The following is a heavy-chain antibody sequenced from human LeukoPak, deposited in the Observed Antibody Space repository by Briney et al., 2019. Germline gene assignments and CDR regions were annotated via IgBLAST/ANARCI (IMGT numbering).Heavy chain of an antibody. D-gene: IGHD4-11*01. CDR2: IYYSGST. CDR1: GGSISSYY. CDR3: ARSRDENSNYGILNYYYYMDV. Sequence: SETLSLTCTVSGGSISSYYWSWIRRPPGKGLEWIGYIYYSGSTNYNPSLKSRVTISVDTSKNQFSLKLSSVTAADTAVYYCARSRDENSNYGILNYYYYMDVWGKGTTVTVSS. V-gene: IGHV4-59*01. J-gene: IGHJ6*03.